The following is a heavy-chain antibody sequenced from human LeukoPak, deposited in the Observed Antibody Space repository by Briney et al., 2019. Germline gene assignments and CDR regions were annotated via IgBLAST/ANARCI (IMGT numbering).Heavy chain of an antibody. D-gene: IGHD1-26*01. Sequence: GRSLRLSCAASGFTFSSYAMHWVRQAPGKGLEWVAVISYDGSNKYYADSVKGRFTISRDNSKNTLYLQMNSLRAEDTAVYYCARGGWGAFDIWGQGTMVTVSS. CDR3: ARGGWGAFDI. J-gene: IGHJ3*02. CDR1: GFTFSSYA. CDR2: ISYDGSNK. V-gene: IGHV3-30-3*01.